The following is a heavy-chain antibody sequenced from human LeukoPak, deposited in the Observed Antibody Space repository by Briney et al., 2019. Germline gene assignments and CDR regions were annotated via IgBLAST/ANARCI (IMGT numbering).Heavy chain of an antibody. CDR2: IRHDGSNK. CDR3: GKGTYYYMDV. CDR1: GFTFSSSG. Sequence: GGSLRLSCAASGFTFSSSGMHWVRQAPGKGLEWVAFIRHDGSNKYYADSVKGRFTISRDNSKHMLYLQMNSLRAEGAAVYYCGKGTYYYMDVWGKGTTVTVSS. J-gene: IGHJ6*03. V-gene: IGHV3-30*02.